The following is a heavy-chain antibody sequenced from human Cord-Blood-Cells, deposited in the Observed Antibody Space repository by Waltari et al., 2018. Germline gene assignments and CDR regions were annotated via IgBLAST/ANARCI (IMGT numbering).Heavy chain of an antibody. J-gene: IGHJ1*01. V-gene: IGHV3-48*03. CDR1: GFTFSSYE. CDR2: MSSSGSTI. CDR3: AYWVGATEYFQH. Sequence: EVQLVESGGGLVQPGGSLRLSCAASGFTFSSYEMNWVRQAPGKGLGWVSYMSSSGSTIYYADSVKGRFTISRDNAKNSLYLQMNSLRAEDTAVYYCAYWVGATEYFQHWGQGTLVTVSS. D-gene: IGHD1-26*01.